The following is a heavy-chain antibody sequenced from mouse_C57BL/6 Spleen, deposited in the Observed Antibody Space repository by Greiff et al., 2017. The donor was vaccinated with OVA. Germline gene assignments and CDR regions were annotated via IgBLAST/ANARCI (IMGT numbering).Heavy chain of an antibody. D-gene: IGHD2-1*01. J-gene: IGHJ1*03. V-gene: IGHV1-15*01. CDR1: GYTFTDYE. CDR2: IDPETGGT. Sequence: QVQLQQSGAELVRPGASVTLSCKASGYTFTDYEMHWVKQTPVHGLEWIGAIDPETGGTAYNQKFKGKAILTAEKSSSTAYMELRSLASEDSAVYYCTSFGNYVWYFDVWGTGTTVTVSS. CDR3: TSFGNYVWYFDV.